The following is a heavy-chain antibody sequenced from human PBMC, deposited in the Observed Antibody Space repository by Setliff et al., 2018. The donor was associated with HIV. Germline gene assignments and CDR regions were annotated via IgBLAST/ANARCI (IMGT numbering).Heavy chain of an antibody. V-gene: IGHV4-38-2*02. CDR1: GYSISTDYY. J-gene: IGHJ4*02. D-gene: IGHD2-15*01. Sequence: SETLSLTCAVSGYSISTDYYWGWIRQPPGKGLEWIGSIYHSGTTYYNPSLKSRVTISVDTSKNQSSLKLTSVTAADTAMYYCAREPRVRGTLDFWGQGTLVTVSS. CDR2: IYHSGTT. CDR3: AREPRVRGTLDF.